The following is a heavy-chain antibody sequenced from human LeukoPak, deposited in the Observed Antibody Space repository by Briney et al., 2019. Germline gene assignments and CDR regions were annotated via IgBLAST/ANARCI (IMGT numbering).Heavy chain of an antibody. CDR3: ARHTDGYSYGYVFYY. Sequence: SETLSLTCAVYGGSFSGYYWSWTRQPPGKGLEWIGEINHSGSTNYNPSLKSRVTISVDTSKNQFSLKLSSVTAADTAVYYCARHTDGYSYGYVFYYWGQGTLVTVSS. CDR2: INHSGST. CDR1: GGSFSGYY. V-gene: IGHV4-34*01. J-gene: IGHJ4*02. D-gene: IGHD5-18*01.